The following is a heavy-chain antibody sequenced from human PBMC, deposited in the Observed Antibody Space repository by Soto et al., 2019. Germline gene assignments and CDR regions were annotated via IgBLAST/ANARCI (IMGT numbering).Heavy chain of an antibody. J-gene: IGHJ5*02. CDR2: IIPIFGTA. D-gene: IGHD4-17*01. V-gene: IGHV1-69*12. CDR3: ARDRVRPDYGDSEA. CDR1: GATFHSYA. Sequence: QVQLVQSGSEVKKPGSSVKVSCKAFGATFHSYAISWVRQAPGQGLEWMGGIIPIFGTASYAQKFQGRVTITAAESTATAYMELSSLTSEDTAVYYCARDRVRPDYGDSEAWGQGTLVTVSS.